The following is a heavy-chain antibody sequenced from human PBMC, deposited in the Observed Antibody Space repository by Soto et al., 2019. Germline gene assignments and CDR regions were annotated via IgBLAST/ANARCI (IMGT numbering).Heavy chain of an antibody. J-gene: IGHJ1*01. D-gene: IGHD3-22*01. CDR3: AREDESSGHAGTFQH. Sequence: QVQLVESGGGVVQPGRSLRLSCAASGFSFSTYVMHWVRQAPGKGLEWVTGISHDGGSTHYADCVKGRFTISRDNSKNTLYMEMSSLRPEDTAVYYCAREDESSGHAGTFQHWGQGTLVTV. CDR2: ISHDGGST. CDR1: GFSFSTYV. V-gene: IGHV3-30-3*01.